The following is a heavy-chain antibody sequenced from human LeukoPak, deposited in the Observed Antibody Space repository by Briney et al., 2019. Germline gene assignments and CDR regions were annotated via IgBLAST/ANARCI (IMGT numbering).Heavy chain of an antibody. J-gene: IGHJ6*02. D-gene: IGHD1-26*01. CDR3: ARVGGTNYYYYGMDV. CDR1: GDSISNYY. Sequence: SETLSLTCTVSGDSISNYYWSWIRQPPGKGLEWIAYIDYRGSTTYNPSLRSRITISVDTSRNQFSLKLTSVTAADTAVYYCARVGGTNYYYYGMDVWGQGTTVTVSS. V-gene: IGHV4-59*01. CDR2: IDYRGST.